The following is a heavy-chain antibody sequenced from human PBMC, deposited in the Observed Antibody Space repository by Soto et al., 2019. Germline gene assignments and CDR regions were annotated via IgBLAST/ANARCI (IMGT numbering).Heavy chain of an antibody. Sequence: SETLSLTCTVSGGSISSYYWSWIRQPPGKGLEWIGYIYYSGSTNYNPSLKSRVTISVDTSKNQFSLKLSSVTAADTAVYYCARFLEWSFDYWGQGTLVTVSS. D-gene: IGHD3-3*01. CDR3: ARFLEWSFDY. CDR2: IYYSGST. V-gene: IGHV4-59*01. CDR1: GGSISSYY. J-gene: IGHJ4*02.